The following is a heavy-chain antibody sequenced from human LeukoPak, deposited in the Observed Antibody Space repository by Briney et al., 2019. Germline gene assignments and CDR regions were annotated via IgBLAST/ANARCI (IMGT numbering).Heavy chain of an antibody. CDR2: ISDSGRSK. CDR3: ARREARIFDY. J-gene: IGHJ4*02. D-gene: IGHD1-26*01. CDR1: GFTFSSYA. Sequence: GGTLRLSCAAFGFTFSSYAMSWVRQAPGKGLEWVSVISDSGRSKYYADSVKGRFTISRDNAKHSLYQQMNSLRAEDTAVYYCARREARIFDYWGQGTLVTVSS. V-gene: IGHV3-23*01.